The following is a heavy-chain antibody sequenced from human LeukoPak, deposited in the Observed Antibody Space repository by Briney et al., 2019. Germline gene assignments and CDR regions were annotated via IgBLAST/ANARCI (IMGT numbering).Heavy chain of an antibody. CDR1: GGSISSGSYY. J-gene: IGHJ4*02. CDR3: ASVPLYGDEDY. CDR2: IYTSGST. V-gene: IGHV4-61*02. Sequence: SETLSLTCTVSGGSISSGSYYWSWIRQPAGKGLEWIGRIYTSGSTNYNPSLKSRVTISVDTSKNQFSLKLSSVTAADTAVYYCASVPLYGDEDYWGQGTLVTVSS. D-gene: IGHD4-17*01.